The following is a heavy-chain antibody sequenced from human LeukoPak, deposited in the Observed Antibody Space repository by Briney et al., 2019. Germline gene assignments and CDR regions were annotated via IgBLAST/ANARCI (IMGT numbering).Heavy chain of an antibody. CDR2: FDPEDGET. CDR3: ARGDYDILTGWPY. Sequence: GSAKVSPKVSLYTPSELFIHWVRQSPGKGLEWMGGFDPEDGETNYAQKFQGRVTMTRDTSINTAYMDLSRMRSDDTAVYYCARGDYDILTGWPYWGQGTLVTVSS. D-gene: IGHD3-9*01. J-gene: IGHJ4*02. V-gene: IGHV1-24*01. CDR1: LYTPSELF.